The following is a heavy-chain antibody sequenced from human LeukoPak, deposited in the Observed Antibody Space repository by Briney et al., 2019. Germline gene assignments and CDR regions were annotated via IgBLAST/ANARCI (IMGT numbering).Heavy chain of an antibody. CDR3: ARGFRNGPFDC. V-gene: IGHV3-20*04. CDR1: GFTFDDYG. D-gene: IGHD2-8*01. Sequence: GGSLRLSCEASGFTFDDYGMSWVRQPPGKGLEWVSGINRNGGSTDYADSVKGRFTISRDNAKNSHFLQMNSLRVEDTALYYCARGFRNGPFDCWGQGTLVIVSS. CDR2: INRNGGST. J-gene: IGHJ4*02.